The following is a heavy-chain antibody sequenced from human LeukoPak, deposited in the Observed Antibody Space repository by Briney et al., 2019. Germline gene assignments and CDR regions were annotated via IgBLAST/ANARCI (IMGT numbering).Heavy chain of an antibody. CDR2: IYYSGST. Sequence: RASETLSLTCTVSGGSISSSSYYWGWIRQPPGKGLEWIGSIYYSGSTYYNPSLKSRVTISVDTSKNQFSLKLSSVTAADTAVYYGARRPVDYGDYDAFDIWGQGTMVTVSS. V-gene: IGHV4-39*01. D-gene: IGHD4-17*01. J-gene: IGHJ3*02. CDR1: GGSISSSSYY. CDR3: ARRPVDYGDYDAFDI.